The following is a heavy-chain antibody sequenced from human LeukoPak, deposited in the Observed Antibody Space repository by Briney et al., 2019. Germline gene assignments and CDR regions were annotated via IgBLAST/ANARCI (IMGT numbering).Heavy chain of an antibody. J-gene: IGHJ1*01. V-gene: IGHV4-34*01. CDR1: GGSFSGYY. CDR3: ARGRRRDSSGYRDFQH. D-gene: IGHD3-22*01. CDR2: INHSGST. Sequence: SEALSLTCAVYGGSFSGYYWSWIRQPPGKGLEWIGEINHSGSTNYNPSLKSRVTISVDTSKNQFSLKLSSVTAADTAVYYCARGRRRDSSGYRDFQHWGQGTLVTVSS.